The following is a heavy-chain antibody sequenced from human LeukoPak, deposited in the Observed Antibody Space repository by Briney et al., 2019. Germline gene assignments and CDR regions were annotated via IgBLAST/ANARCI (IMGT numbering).Heavy chain of an antibody. CDR1: GFTFSSYG. CDR2: ISSSGSTI. J-gene: IGHJ4*02. Sequence: GGSLRLSCAASGFTFSSYGMSWVRQAPGKGLEWVSYISSSGSTIYYADSVKGRFTISRDNAKNSLYLQMNSLRAEDTAVYYCARYYVWGSYRYRLDYWGQGTLVTVSS. CDR3: ARYYVWGSYRYRLDY. V-gene: IGHV3-48*04. D-gene: IGHD3-16*02.